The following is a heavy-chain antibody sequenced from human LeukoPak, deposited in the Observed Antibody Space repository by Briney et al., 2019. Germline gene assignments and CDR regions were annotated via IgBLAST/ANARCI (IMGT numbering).Heavy chain of an antibody. Sequence: WVGRIKSKTDGGTTDYAAPVKGRFTISRDDSKNTLYLQMNSLKTEDTAVYYCILEWRPFGYWGQGTLVTVSS. J-gene: IGHJ4*02. CDR3: ILEWRPFGY. D-gene: IGHD3-3*01. V-gene: IGHV3-15*01. CDR2: IKSKTDGGTT.